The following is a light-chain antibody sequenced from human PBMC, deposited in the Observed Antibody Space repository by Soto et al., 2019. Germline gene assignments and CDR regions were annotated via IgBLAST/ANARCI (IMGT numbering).Light chain of an antibody. CDR3: CSYAGSYTFV. J-gene: IGLJ1*01. CDR2: DVS. CDR1: SSDVGGYNH. V-gene: IGLV2-11*01. Sequence: QSALTQPRSVSGSPGQSVTTSCTGTSSDVGGYNHVSWYQQHPGKVPKLIIYDVSKRPSGVPDRFSGSKSGNTASLTISGLQAEDEADYYCCSYAGSYTFVFGIGTKVTVL.